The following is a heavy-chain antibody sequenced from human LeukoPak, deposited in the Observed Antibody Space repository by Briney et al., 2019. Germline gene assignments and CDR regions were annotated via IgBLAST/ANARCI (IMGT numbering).Heavy chain of an antibody. Sequence: PGGSLRLSCAASGFTFSSYEMNWVRQAPGKGLEWVSYISSSGSTIYYADSVKGRFTISRDNAKNSLYLQMNSLRAEDTAVCYCARVQYGSGSYSVDYWGQGTLVTVSS. CDR3: ARVQYGSGSYSVDY. V-gene: IGHV3-48*03. CDR2: ISSSGSTI. J-gene: IGHJ4*02. CDR1: GFTFSSYE. D-gene: IGHD3-10*01.